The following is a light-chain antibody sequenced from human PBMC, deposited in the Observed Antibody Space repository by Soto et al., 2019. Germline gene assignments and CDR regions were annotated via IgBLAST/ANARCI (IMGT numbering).Light chain of an antibody. Sequence: DLQMTQSPSTLSASVGDRVTITCRASQSISSWLAWYQQKPGKAPKLLIYDASSLESGVPSRFSGSGSGTEFTLTISSLQPADFATYYCQQYNSYWTFGQGTKVEIK. CDR1: QSISSW. CDR3: QQYNSYWT. CDR2: DAS. V-gene: IGKV1-5*01. J-gene: IGKJ1*01.